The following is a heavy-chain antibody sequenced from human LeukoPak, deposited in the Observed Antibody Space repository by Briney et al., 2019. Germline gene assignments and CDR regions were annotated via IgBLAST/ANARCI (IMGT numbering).Heavy chain of an antibody. CDR1: GGSISSSSYY. V-gene: IGHV4-39*01. Sequence: PSETLSLTCTVSGGSISSSSYYWGWIRQPPGKGLEWIGSIYYSGSTYYNPSLKSRVTISVDTSKNQFSLKLSSVTAADTAVYYCARLYDSSGYYSPAGYWGQGTLVTVSS. D-gene: IGHD3-22*01. J-gene: IGHJ4*02. CDR2: IYYSGST. CDR3: ARLYDSSGYYSPAGY.